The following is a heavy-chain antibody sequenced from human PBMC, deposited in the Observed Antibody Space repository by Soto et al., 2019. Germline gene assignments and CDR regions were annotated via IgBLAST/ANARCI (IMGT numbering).Heavy chain of an antibody. J-gene: IGHJ4*02. D-gene: IGHD1-26*01. Sequence: QVQLVQSGAEVKKPGASVKVSCKASGYTFTSYYMHWVRQAPGQGLEWMGIINPSGGSTSYAQKFQGRVTMTRDTSTSTVYMELSSLRSADTAVYYCARVARVGATAWYFDYWGQGTLVTVSS. CDR1: GYTFTSYY. V-gene: IGHV1-46*01. CDR3: ARVARVGATAWYFDY. CDR2: INPSGGST.